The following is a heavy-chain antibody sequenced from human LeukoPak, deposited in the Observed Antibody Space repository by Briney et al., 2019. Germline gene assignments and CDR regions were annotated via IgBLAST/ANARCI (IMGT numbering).Heavy chain of an antibody. J-gene: IGHJ2*01. CDR2: IYPGDSDT. CDR1: GYSFTNYW. CDR3: ARHRGYYNLDFDL. D-gene: IGHD5-24*01. Sequence: GESLKISCKGSGYSFTNYWIGWVRQMPGKGLEWMGIIYPGDSDTRYGPSFQGQVTISADKSISTAYLQWSSLKTSDTAMYYCARHRGYYNLDFDLWGRGTLVTVSS. V-gene: IGHV5-51*01.